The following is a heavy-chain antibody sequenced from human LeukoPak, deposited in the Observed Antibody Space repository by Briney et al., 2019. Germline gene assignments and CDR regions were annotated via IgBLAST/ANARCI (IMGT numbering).Heavy chain of an antibody. CDR1: GYNFIDYY. CDR3: AQGPAYGDPPSGFDL. D-gene: IGHD4-17*01. CDR2: INPNGGDT. V-gene: IGHV1-2*02. J-gene: IGHJ5*02. Sequence: RAASVKVSCKTSGYNFIDYYVYWVRQAPGQRLEWMGWINPNGGDTNYAHNFQGTVTLTRDTSITTAYMELSSLRSDDTAVYFRAQGPAYGDPPSGFDLWGQGTLVTVSS.